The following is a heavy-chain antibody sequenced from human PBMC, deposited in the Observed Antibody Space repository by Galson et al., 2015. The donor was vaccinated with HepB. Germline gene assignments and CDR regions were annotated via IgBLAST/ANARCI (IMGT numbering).Heavy chain of an antibody. CDR2: INPSGGTT. CDR1: GYTFTRYY. V-gene: IGHV1-46*01. D-gene: IGHD2-21*02. J-gene: IGHJ4*02. CDR3: ARDRVVVTAAPYYFDY. Sequence: SVKVSCKASGYTFTRYYMHWVRQAPGQGLEWMGIINPSGGTTSYAQKFQGRVTLTRDTSTSTAYMELSGLRSKDTAVYYCARDRVVVTAAPYYFDYWGQGTLVTVSS.